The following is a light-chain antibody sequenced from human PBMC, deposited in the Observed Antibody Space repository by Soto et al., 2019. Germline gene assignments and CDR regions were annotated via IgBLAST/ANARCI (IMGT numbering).Light chain of an antibody. V-gene: IGKV3-11*01. CDR3: QQRSNWPPYP. CDR1: QSVRNY. Sequence: EIVLTQSPATLSLSPGERATLSCRASQSVRNYLAWYQQKPGQAPRLLIYDASNRATGIPARFSGSGSGTDFTLTISSLEPEDFAVYYCQQRSNWPPYPFGQGTKLEIK. CDR2: DAS. J-gene: IGKJ2*01.